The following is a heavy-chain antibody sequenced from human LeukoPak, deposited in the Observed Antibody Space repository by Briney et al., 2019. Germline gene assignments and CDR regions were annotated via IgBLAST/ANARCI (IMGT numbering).Heavy chain of an antibody. CDR1: GASITSYY. Sequence: PSETLSLTRTVSGASITSYYWSWIRQTPGKGLEWIGYNHHTGSSNYNPSLKSRVTILLDTSKNQFSLKVQSVTAADTAVYYCARNQWMAFDSWGQGTLVTVSS. CDR3: ARNQWMAFDS. D-gene: IGHD6-19*01. J-gene: IGHJ4*02. CDR2: NHHTGSS. V-gene: IGHV4-59*01.